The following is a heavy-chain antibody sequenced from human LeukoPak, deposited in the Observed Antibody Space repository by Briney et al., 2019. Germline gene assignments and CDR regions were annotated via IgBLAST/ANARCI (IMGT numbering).Heavy chain of an antibody. CDR3: ARDGTNGPSYYYYYGMDV. D-gene: IGHD2-8*01. Sequence: GRSLRLSCAASGFTFSSYAMHWVRQAPGKGLEWVAVISYDGSNKYYADSVKGRFTISRDNSKNTLYLQMNSLRAEDTAVYYCARDGTNGPSYYYYYGMDVWGQGTTVTVPS. J-gene: IGHJ6*02. V-gene: IGHV3-30-3*01. CDR2: ISYDGSNK. CDR1: GFTFSSYA.